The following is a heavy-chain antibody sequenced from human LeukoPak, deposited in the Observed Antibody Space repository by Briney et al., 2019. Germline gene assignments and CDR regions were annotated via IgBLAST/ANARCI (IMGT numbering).Heavy chain of an antibody. Sequence: GGSLRLSCAASGFTFSSCAMSWVRQAPGKGLEWVSAISGSGGSTYYADSVKGRFTISRDNSKNTLYLQMNSLRAEDTAVYYCAKNRGYSYGYDAFDIWGQGTMVTVSS. J-gene: IGHJ3*02. V-gene: IGHV3-23*01. CDR2: ISGSGGST. D-gene: IGHD5-18*01. CDR1: GFTFSSCA. CDR3: AKNRGYSYGYDAFDI.